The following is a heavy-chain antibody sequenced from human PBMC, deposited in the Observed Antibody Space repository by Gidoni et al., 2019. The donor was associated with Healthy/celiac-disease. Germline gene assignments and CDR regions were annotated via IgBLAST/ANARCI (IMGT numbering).Heavy chain of an antibody. CDR1: GYTFTSYY. J-gene: IGHJ3*02. CDR3: AKLIGDSDAFDI. Sequence: QVQLVQSGAEVKKPGASVKVSCKASGYTFTSYYMHWVRQAPGQWLDWMGIINPSGGSTSYAQKFQGRVTMTRDTSTSTVYMELSSLGSEYTAVYYCAKLIGDSDAFDIWGQGTMVTVSS. D-gene: IGHD2-21*02. CDR2: INPSGGST. V-gene: IGHV1-46*01.